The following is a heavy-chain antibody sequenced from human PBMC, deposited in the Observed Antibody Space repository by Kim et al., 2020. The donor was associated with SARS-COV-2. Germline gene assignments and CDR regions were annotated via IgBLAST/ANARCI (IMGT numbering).Heavy chain of an antibody. J-gene: IGHJ6*02. Sequence: GGSLRLSCAASGFTFSSYAMSWVRQAPGKGLEWVSAISGSGGSTYYADSVKGRFTISRDNSKNTLYLQMNSLRAEDTAVYYCARGNSGSYYYYYGMDVWGQGTTVTVSS. CDR1: GFTFSSYA. V-gene: IGHV3-23*01. CDR2: ISGSGGST. CDR3: ARGNSGSYYYYYGMDV. D-gene: IGHD1-26*01.